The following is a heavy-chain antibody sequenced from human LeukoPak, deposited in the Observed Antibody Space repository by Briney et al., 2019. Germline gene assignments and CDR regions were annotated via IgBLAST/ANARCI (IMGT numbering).Heavy chain of an antibody. V-gene: IGHV1-18*01. CDR3: ARGWELDC. Sequence: ASVKVSCKPSGYSFTTYGISWVRQAPGQGLEWMGWISSYNDDIDFEQKFQRRVTMTTDTSTSTAYMELRSLRSDDTAVYYCARGWELDCWGQGTLVTVSS. D-gene: IGHD1-26*01. J-gene: IGHJ4*02. CDR1: GYSFTTYG. CDR2: ISSYNDDI.